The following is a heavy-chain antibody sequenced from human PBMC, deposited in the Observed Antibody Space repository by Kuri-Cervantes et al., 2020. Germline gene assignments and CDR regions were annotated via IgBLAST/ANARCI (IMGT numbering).Heavy chain of an antibody. CDR3: ARGVWQQPVLGALDI. CDR2: IYYSGST. V-gene: IGHV4-59*01. J-gene: IGHJ3*02. D-gene: IGHD6-13*01. CDR1: GGSISSYY. Sequence: GSLRLSCTVSGGSISSYYWSWIRQPPGKGLEWIGYIYYSGSTNYNPSLKSRVTISVDTSKNQFSLKLSSVIAADTAIYYCARGVWQQPVLGALDIWGQGTMVTVSS.